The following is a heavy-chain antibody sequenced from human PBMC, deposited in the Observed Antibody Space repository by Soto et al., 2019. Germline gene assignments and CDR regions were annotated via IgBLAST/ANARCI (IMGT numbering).Heavy chain of an antibody. J-gene: IGHJ3*02. CDR2: IYSGGST. CDR1: GVTVSSNY. Sequence: GGSLRLSCAASGVTVSSNYMSWVRQAPGKGLEWVSVIYSGGSTYYADSVKGRFTISRDNSKNTLYLQMNGLRAEDTAVYYCARALAARLNDAFDIWGQGTMVTVSS. V-gene: IGHV3-53*01. D-gene: IGHD6-6*01. CDR3: ARALAARLNDAFDI.